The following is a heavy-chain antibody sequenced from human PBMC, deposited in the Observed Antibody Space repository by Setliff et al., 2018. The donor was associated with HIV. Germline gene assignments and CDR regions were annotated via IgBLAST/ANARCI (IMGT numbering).Heavy chain of an antibody. Sequence: LRLSCAASGFTFSNYAMSWVRQAPGEGLEWVSAILSTGERTFYADSVKGRFTNSRDNSKNTVYLQMNSLRAEDTAEYYCAKELAASGLGYFDSWGRGILVTVSS. D-gene: IGHD3-22*01. CDR2: ILSTGERT. V-gene: IGHV3-23*01. CDR1: GFTFSNYA. J-gene: IGHJ4*02. CDR3: AKELAASGLGYFDS.